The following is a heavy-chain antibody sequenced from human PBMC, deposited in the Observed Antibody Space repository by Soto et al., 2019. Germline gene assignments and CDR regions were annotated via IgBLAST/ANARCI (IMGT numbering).Heavy chain of an antibody. V-gene: IGHV3-23*01. CDR3: AKLSTGSYWYFDL. J-gene: IGHJ2*01. Sequence: EVQLLESGGGLVQPGGSLRLSCAASGFTFDSYAITWVRQAPEKGLEWVSTISPVGRSTYYADSVKGRFTISRDNSMNMVYLQMNSLRDEDTAVYFCAKLSTGSYWYFDLWGRGTLVTVSS. CDR1: GFTFDSYA. CDR2: ISPVGRST. D-gene: IGHD6-19*01.